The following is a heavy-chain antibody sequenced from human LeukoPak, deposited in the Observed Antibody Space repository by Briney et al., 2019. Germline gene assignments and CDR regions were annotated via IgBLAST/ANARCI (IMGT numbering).Heavy chain of an antibody. Sequence: SETLSLTCTVSGGSISSGGYYWSWIRQHPGKGLEWIGYIYCSGSTYYNPSLKSRVTISVDTSKNQFSLKLSSVTAADTAVYYCARRSGTEERGYFDYWGQGTLVTVSS. CDR3: ARRSGTEERGYFDY. D-gene: IGHD1-1*01. J-gene: IGHJ4*02. CDR2: IYCSGST. V-gene: IGHV4-31*03. CDR1: GGSISSGGYY.